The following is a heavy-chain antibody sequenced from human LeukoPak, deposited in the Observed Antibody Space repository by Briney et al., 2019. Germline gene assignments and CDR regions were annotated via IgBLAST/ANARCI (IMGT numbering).Heavy chain of an antibody. CDR2: IYYSGST. D-gene: IGHD5-18*01. CDR1: GGSISSYY. J-gene: IGHJ4*02. CDR3: ARSYSYGPNFDY. V-gene: IGHV4-59*08. Sequence: PSETLSLTCTVSGGSISSYYWSWIRQHPGKGLEWIGYIYYSGSTNYNPSLKSRVTISVDTSKNQFSLKLSSVTAADTAVYYCARSYSYGPNFDYWGQGTLVTVSS.